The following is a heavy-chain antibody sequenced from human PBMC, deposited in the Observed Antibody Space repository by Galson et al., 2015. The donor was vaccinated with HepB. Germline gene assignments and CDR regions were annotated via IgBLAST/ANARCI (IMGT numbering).Heavy chain of an antibody. J-gene: IGHJ4*02. D-gene: IGHD3-10*01. CDR2: IIPILGIA. Sequence: SVKVSCKASGGTFSSYTISWVRQAPGQGLEWMGRIIPILGIANYAQKFQGRVTITADKSTSTAYMELSSLRSEDTAVYYCALWFGELSSGVNYWGQGTLVTVSS. CDR3: ALWFGELSSGVNY. CDR1: GGTFSSYT. V-gene: IGHV1-69*02.